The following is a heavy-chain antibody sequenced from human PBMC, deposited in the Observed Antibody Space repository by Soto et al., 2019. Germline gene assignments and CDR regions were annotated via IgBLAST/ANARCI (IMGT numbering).Heavy chain of an antibody. J-gene: IGHJ4*02. CDR2: ISWNSGSI. V-gene: IGHV3-9*01. CDR1: GFTFDDYA. D-gene: IGHD4-17*01. Sequence: PGGSLRLSCAASGFTFDDYAMHWVRQAPGKGLEWVSGISWNSGSIGYADSVKGRFTISRDNAKNSLYLQMNSLRAEDTALYYCAKDKGYGDYEGFLHYFDYWGQGTLVTVSS. CDR3: AKDKGYGDYEGFLHYFDY.